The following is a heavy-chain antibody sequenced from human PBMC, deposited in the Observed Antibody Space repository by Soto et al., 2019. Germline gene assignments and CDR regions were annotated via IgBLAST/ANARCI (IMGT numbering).Heavy chain of an antibody. CDR1: GGSISSGGYY. D-gene: IGHD3-22*01. Sequence: QVQLQESGPGLVKPSQTLSLTCTVSGGSISSGGYYWSWIRQHPGKGLEWIGYIYYSGSTYYNPSLKSRVTISVDTSKNRCSLKLSSVTAADTAVYYCARDNSSAHDDAFDIWGQGTMVTVSS. V-gene: IGHV4-31*03. CDR3: ARDNSSAHDDAFDI. J-gene: IGHJ3*02. CDR2: IYYSGST.